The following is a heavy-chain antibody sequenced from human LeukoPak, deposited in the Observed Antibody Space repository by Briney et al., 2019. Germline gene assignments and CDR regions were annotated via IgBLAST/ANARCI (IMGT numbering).Heavy chain of an antibody. V-gene: IGHV4-4*07. D-gene: IGHD5-18*01. Sequence: PSETLSLTCTVSGVSISDYYWSWIRQPAGKGLEWIGRIYASGSTNYNPSLKSRVTMSVDTSKNQFSLKLSSVTAADTAVYYRARDPRGGYSYGLQADAFDIWGQGTMVTVSS. J-gene: IGHJ3*02. CDR3: ARDPRGGYSYGLQADAFDI. CDR2: IYASGST. CDR1: GVSISDYY.